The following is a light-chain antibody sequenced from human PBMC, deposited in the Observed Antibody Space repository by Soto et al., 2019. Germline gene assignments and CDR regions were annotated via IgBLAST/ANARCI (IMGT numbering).Light chain of an antibody. CDR1: QSVSRR. Sequence: DIVLTQSPGTMSLSPGQRPTLSCKASQSVSRRLAWYQHRPGQSPRLLISGASMRASGVPVRFSGSGSGTDFTLTISRLETEDFAVYYCQHYGETPITFGLGTRLEIK. V-gene: IGKV3-20*01. CDR2: GAS. CDR3: QHYGETPIT. J-gene: IGKJ5*01.